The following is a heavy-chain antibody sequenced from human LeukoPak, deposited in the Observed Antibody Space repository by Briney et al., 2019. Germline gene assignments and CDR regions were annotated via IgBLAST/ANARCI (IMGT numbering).Heavy chain of an antibody. CDR1: GGSISSSSYY. CDR3: ARDLGYGDTDY. D-gene: IGHD4-17*01. Sequence: SETLSLTCTVSGGSISSSSYYWGWIRQPPGKGLEWIGSIYYSGSTYYNPSLKSRVTISVDTSKNQFSLKLSSATAADTAVYYCARDLGYGDTDYWGQGTLVTVSA. CDR2: IYYSGST. J-gene: IGHJ4*02. V-gene: IGHV4-39*07.